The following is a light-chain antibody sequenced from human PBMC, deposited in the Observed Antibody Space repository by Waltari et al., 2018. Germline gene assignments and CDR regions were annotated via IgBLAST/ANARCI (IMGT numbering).Light chain of an antibody. V-gene: IGLV4-69*01. CDR2: VSSDGSH. CDR1: SGPSTNV. Sequence: SLSALLGASVKLTCTLSSGPSTNVIAWLTKRPEKGPRFVMKVSSDGSHSKGDEIPDRFSGSSSGAERYLTISSLQSEDEADYYCQTGGHGTWVFGGGTKLTVL. CDR3: QTGGHGTWV. J-gene: IGLJ3*02.